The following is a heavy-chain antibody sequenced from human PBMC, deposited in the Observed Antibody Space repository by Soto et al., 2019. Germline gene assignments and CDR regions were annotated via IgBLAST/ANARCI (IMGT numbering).Heavy chain of an antibody. CDR3: ARPPFPVCINAVCYPFDY. D-gene: IGHD2-8*01. CDR2: INPSGGST. CDR1: GYTFTDYY. Sequence: QVQLVQSGAEVKKPGASVKVSCKASGYTFTDYYIHWVRQAPGQGLEWMGMINPSGGSTDYAQKFRGRLTMTRDTSTGTVYMELSSLRSEDTAVYYCARPPFPVCINAVCYPFDYWGQGTLVTVSS. J-gene: IGHJ4*02. V-gene: IGHV1-46*01.